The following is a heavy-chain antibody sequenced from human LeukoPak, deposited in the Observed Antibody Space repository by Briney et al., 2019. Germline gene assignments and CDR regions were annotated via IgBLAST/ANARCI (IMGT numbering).Heavy chain of an antibody. Sequence: GESLKISCKGSGYSFTNYWIGWVRQMPGKGLEWMGIIYPGDSDTRYSPSFQGQVTISADKSISTAYLQWSSLKASDTAMYYCARQRRGGVVVTAIRYFDYWGQGTLVTVSS. J-gene: IGHJ4*02. CDR2: IYPGDSDT. D-gene: IGHD2-21*02. CDR3: ARQRRGGVVVTAIRYFDY. V-gene: IGHV5-51*01. CDR1: GYSFTNYW.